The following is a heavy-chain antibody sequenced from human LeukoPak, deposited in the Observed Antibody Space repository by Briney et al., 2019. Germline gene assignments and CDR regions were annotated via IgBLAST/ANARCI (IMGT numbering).Heavy chain of an antibody. Sequence: GESLKISCKGSGYSFTSYWIGWVRQMPGKGLEWMGIIYPGDSDTRYSPSFQGQVTISADKSISTAYLQWSSLKASDTAMYYCARVNSLGDSSGPVDYWGRGTLVTVSS. J-gene: IGHJ4*02. CDR3: ARVNSLGDSSGPVDY. V-gene: IGHV5-51*01. CDR2: IYPGDSDT. D-gene: IGHD6-25*01. CDR1: GYSFTSYW.